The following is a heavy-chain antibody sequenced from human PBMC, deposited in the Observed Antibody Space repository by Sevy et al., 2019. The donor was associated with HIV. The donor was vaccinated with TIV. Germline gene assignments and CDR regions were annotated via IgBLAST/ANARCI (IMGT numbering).Heavy chain of an antibody. D-gene: IGHD5-12*01. J-gene: IGHJ4*02. Sequence: GESLKISCAASGFSFSRYAMKWVRQAPGKGLEWVSSISDSGGITYYADSVKGRFTISRDNSKNTLYLQMNSLRAEDTAVYYCASLPTPYGGYPYYFDYWGQGTLVTVSS. CDR3: ASLPTPYGGYPYYFDY. CDR2: ISDSGGIT. V-gene: IGHV3-23*01. CDR1: GFSFSRYA.